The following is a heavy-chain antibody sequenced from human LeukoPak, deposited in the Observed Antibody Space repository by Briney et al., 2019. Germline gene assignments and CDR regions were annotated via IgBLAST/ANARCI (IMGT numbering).Heavy chain of an antibody. Sequence: SETLSLTCTVSGGSISSYYWSCIRQPAGKGLEWIGRIYTSGSTNYNPSLKSRVTMSVDTSKNQFSLKLSSVTAADTAVYYCAREYSSGWSRGFDYWGQGTLVTVSS. J-gene: IGHJ4*02. V-gene: IGHV4-4*07. D-gene: IGHD6-19*01. CDR3: AREYSSGWSRGFDY. CDR1: GGSISSYY. CDR2: IYTSGST.